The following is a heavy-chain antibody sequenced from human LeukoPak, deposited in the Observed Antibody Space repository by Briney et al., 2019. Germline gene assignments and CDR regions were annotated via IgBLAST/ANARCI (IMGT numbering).Heavy chain of an antibody. CDR1: GFTFSSYS. D-gene: IGHD3-22*01. V-gene: IGHV3-21*01. CDR3: ARERPSYYDSSGLLDY. CDR2: ISSSGSYI. J-gene: IGHJ4*02. Sequence: GGSLRLSCAASGFTFSSYSMNWVRQAPGKGLEWVSSISSSGSYIYYADSVKGRFTISRDNAKNSLYLQMNSLRAEDTAVYYCARERPSYYDSSGLLDYWGQGTLVTVSS.